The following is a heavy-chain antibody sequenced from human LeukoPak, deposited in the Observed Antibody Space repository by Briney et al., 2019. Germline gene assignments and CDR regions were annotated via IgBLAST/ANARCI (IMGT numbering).Heavy chain of an antibody. CDR2: INHSGST. J-gene: IGHJ5*02. CDR3: ARHLITMIVVVPNWFDP. D-gene: IGHD3-22*01. CDR1: GGSISSSSYY. V-gene: IGHV4-39*01. Sequence: PSETLSLTCTVSGGSISSSSYYWGWIRQPPGKGLEWIGEINHSGSTNYNPSLKSRVTISVDTSKNQFSLKLSSVTAADTAVYYCARHLITMIVVVPNWFDPWGQGTLVTVSS.